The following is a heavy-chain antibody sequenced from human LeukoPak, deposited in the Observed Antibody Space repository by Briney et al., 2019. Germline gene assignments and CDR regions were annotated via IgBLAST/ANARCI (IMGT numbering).Heavy chain of an antibody. Sequence: GGSLRLSCVVSGLTVSNNYVSWVRQAPGKGLEWVSVIHASGDTYYADSVKGRFTISRDNSKNTLSLQMNSLRAEDTAVYYCANGATYYDYWGQGTLSPSPQ. CDR3: ANGATYYDY. CDR1: GLTVSNNY. CDR2: IHASGDT. V-gene: IGHV3-53*01. D-gene: IGHD4-17*01. J-gene: IGHJ4*02.